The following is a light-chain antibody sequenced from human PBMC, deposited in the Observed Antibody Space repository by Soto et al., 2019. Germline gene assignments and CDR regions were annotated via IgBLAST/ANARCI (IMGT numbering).Light chain of an antibody. Sequence: QSALTQPPSASGSPGQSVTISCTGTSSDVGGYNYVSWYQHYPGKSPKIMIYEVSERPSGVPVRCSGSKSGNAASLPVSGLQAEDEDDYNCGSYAGTNNLVFGGGTKLTVL. CDR1: SSDVGGYNY. J-gene: IGLJ3*02. V-gene: IGLV2-8*01. CDR3: GSYAGTNNLV. CDR2: EVS.